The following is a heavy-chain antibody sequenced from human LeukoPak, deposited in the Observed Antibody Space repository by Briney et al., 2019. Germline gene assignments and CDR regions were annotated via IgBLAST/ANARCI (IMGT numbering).Heavy chain of an antibody. Sequence: SVKVSCRASGGTFSSYAISWVRQAPGQGLEWMGGIIPIFGTANYAQKFQGRVTITADESTSTAYMELSSLRSEDTAVYYCARRWELLGNWFDPWGQGTLVTVSS. CDR2: IIPIFGTA. CDR1: GGTFSSYA. CDR3: ARRWELLGNWFDP. V-gene: IGHV1-69*01. D-gene: IGHD1-26*01. J-gene: IGHJ5*02.